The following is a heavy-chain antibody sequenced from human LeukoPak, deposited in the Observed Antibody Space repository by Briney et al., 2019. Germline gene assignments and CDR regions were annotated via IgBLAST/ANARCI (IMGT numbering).Heavy chain of an antibody. J-gene: IGHJ4*02. Sequence: PGGSLRLSCAASGFTFSSYWMSWVRQAPGKGLEWVANIKQDGSEKYYVDSVKGRFTISRDNAKNSLYLQMNSLRAGDTAVYYCARDRDYVDYPVDYWGQGTLVTVSS. V-gene: IGHV3-7*05. D-gene: IGHD4-17*01. CDR2: IKQDGSEK. CDR1: GFTFSSYW. CDR3: ARDRDYVDYPVDY.